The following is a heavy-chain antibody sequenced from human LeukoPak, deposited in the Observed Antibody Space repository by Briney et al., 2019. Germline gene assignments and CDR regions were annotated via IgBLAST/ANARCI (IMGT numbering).Heavy chain of an antibody. Sequence: GGSLRLSCAASGFTVSSYAMSWVRQAPGKGLEWVSTFSGTSSTSYADAVKGRVTISRYNSKNTLYLQLNSLRAEDTAVYYCAKLKQWQPQRYFFEYWGQGALVTVAS. D-gene: IGHD6-19*01. CDR2: FSGTSST. CDR1: GFTVSSYA. J-gene: IGHJ4*02. V-gene: IGHV3-23*01. CDR3: AKLKQWQPQRYFFEY.